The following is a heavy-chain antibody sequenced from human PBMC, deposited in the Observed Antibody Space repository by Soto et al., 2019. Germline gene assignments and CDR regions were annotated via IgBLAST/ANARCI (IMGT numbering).Heavy chain of an antibody. D-gene: IGHD6-13*01. CDR3: TTDWTFKEQLVPYYYYYGMDV. Sequence: EVQLVASGGGLVKPGGSLRLSCAASGFTFSNAWMNWVRQAPGKGLEWVGRIKSKTDGGTTDYAAPVKGRFTISRDDSKNTLYLQMNSLKTEDTAVYYCTTDWTFKEQLVPYYYYYGMDVWGQGTTVTVSS. V-gene: IGHV3-15*07. CDR1: GFTFSNAW. CDR2: IKSKTDGGTT. J-gene: IGHJ6*02.